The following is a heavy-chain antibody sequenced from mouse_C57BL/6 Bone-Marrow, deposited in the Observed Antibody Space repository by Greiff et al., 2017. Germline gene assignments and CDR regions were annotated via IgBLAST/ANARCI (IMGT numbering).Heavy chain of an antibody. J-gene: IGHJ3*01. V-gene: IGHV1-64*01. CDR2: IHPNSGST. CDR1: GYTFTSYW. D-gene: IGHD1-1*01. CDR3: ARKEFIATVVPGTWFAY. Sequence: QVQLQQPGAELVKPGASVKLSCKASGYTFTSYWMHWVKQRPGQGLEWIGMIHPNSGSTNYNEKFKSKATLTVDKSSSTAYMQLSSLTSEYSAVYSCARKEFIATVVPGTWFAYWGQGALVTVSA.